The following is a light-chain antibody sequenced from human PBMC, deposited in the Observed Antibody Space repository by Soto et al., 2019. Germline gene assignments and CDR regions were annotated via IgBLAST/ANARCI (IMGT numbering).Light chain of an antibody. V-gene: IGLV2-11*01. CDR2: DVS. CDR1: SSGVGGYNY. J-gene: IGLJ2*01. Sequence: QSVLTQPRSVSGSPGQSVTVSCTGTSSGVGGYNYVSWYQQHPGEAPKLLIYDVSQRPSGVPDRFSGSKSGTSASLAITGLQAEDEADYYCQSYDSSLSVVFGGGTKVTVL. CDR3: QSYDSSLSVV.